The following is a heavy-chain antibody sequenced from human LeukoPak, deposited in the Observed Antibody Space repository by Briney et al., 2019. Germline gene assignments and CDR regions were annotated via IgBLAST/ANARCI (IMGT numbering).Heavy chain of an antibody. J-gene: IGHJ3*02. CDR1: GFTFDDYD. CDR3: ARIAMAGIGDGFDI. V-gene: IGHV3-20*04. CDR2: INWNGGST. Sequence: RPGGSLRLSCAASGFTFDDYDMSWVRQAPGKGLEWVSGINWNGGSTGYADSVKGRFTISRDNARNSLNLQMNSLRAEDTALYYCARIAMAGIGDGFDIWGQGTMVTVSS. D-gene: IGHD6-19*01.